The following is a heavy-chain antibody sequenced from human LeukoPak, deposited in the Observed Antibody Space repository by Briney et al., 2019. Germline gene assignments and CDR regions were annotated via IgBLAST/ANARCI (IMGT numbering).Heavy chain of an antibody. CDR2: ISSSSTTI. CDR3: ARLGYCSSTSCYNEYGMDV. Sequence: PGGSLRLSCAASGFTFSTYSMSWVRQAPGKGLEWVSYISSSSTTIYYADSVKGRFTISRDNAKNSLYLQINSLRDEDTAVYYCARLGYCSSTSCYNEYGMDVWGQGTTVTVSS. D-gene: IGHD2-2*01. V-gene: IGHV3-48*02. J-gene: IGHJ6*02. CDR1: GFTFSTYS.